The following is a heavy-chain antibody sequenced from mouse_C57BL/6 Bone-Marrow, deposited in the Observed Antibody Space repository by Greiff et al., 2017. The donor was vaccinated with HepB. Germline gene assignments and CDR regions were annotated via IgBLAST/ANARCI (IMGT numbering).Heavy chain of an antibody. J-gene: IGHJ2*01. D-gene: IGHD2-2*01. V-gene: IGHV1-69*01. CDR3: ASRGSTMVTTGYFDC. CDR2: IDPSDSYT. Sequence: VQLQQPGAELVMPGASVKLSCKASGYTFTSYWMHWVKQRPGQGLEWIGEIDPSDSYTNYNQKFKGKSTLTVDKSSSTAYMQLSSLTSEDSAVYFCASRGSTMVTTGYFDCWGQGTTLTVSS. CDR1: GYTFTSYW.